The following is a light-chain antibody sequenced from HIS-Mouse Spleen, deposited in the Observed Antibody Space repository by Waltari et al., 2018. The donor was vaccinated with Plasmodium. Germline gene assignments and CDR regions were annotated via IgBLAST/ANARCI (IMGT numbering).Light chain of an antibody. J-gene: IGKJ4*01. CDR2: WAA. V-gene: IGKV4-1*01. CDR1: QSVLYSSNNKNY. Sequence: DIVMTQSPDSLAVSLGERATINCKSSQSVLYSSNNKNYLAWYQQKPGLPPKLLIYWAATREAGVPDRFSVSGSGTDFTLTISSLQAEDVAVYYCQQYYSTPLTFGGGTKVEIK. CDR3: QQYYSTPLT.